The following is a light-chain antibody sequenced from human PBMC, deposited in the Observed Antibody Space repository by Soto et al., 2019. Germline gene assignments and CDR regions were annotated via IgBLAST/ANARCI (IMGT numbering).Light chain of an antibody. CDR3: QQSYRAVT. CDR1: QTISSW. V-gene: IGKV1-5*03. Sequence: DIQMTQSPSTLSGSVGDIVTITCRASQTISSWLAWYQQKPGKAPKLLIYKASTLKSGVPSRFRGTGSATHFTLTISSLQPEDFATYYCQQSYRAVTFGQGTRLEIK. J-gene: IGKJ5*01. CDR2: KAS.